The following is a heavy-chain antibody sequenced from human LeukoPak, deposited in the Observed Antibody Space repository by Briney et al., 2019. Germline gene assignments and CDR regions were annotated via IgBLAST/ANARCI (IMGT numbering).Heavy chain of an antibody. D-gene: IGHD6-13*01. CDR2: ISGSGGST. CDR3: VKGGYSSSWYVAQP. CDR1: GFTFSDYY. Sequence: GGSLRLSCAASGFTFSDYYMSWIRQAPGKGLEWVSSISGSGGSTYYTDSVKGRFTISRDNSKNTLCLQMNSLRAEDSAIYYCVKGGYSSSWYVAQPWGQGTLVTVSS. J-gene: IGHJ5*02. V-gene: IGHV3-23*01.